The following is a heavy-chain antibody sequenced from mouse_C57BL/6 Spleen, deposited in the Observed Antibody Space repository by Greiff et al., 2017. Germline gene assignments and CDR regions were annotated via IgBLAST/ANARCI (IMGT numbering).Heavy chain of an antibody. J-gene: IGHJ4*01. CDR2: ISYDGSN. Sequence: DVQLQESGPGLVKPSQSLSLTCSVTGYSITSGYYWNWIRQFPGNKLEWMGYISYDGSNNYNPSLKNRISITRDTSKNQFFLKLNSVTTEDTATYYCARALRGYGSSYHYAMDYWGQGTSVTVSS. CDR1: GYSITSGYY. CDR3: ARALRGYGSSYHYAMDY. D-gene: IGHD1-1*01. V-gene: IGHV3-6*01.